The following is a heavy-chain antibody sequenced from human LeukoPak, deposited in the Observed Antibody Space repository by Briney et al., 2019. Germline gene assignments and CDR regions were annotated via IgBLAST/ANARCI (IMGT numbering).Heavy chain of an antibody. V-gene: IGHV3-13*04. CDR1: GFTLSSHD. CDR3: ARQGNHYDMDV. CDR2: IGTAGDT. J-gene: IGHJ6*02. Sequence: PGGSLRLSCAASGFTLSSHDMHWVRQATGEGLEWVSAIGTAGDTYYPGSVKGRFIISRENAKNALYLQMNSLRAGDTAVYYCARQGNHYDMDVWGQGTTVTVSS.